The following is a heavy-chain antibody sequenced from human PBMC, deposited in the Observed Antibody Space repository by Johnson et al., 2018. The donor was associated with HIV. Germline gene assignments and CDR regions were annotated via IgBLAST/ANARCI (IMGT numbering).Heavy chain of an antibody. CDR3: TRLPSGYSRDAFDI. Sequence: VQLVESGGGLVQPGGSLRLSCAASGFTFSSYWMHWVRQAPGKGLVWVSRINSDGSSTSYADSVKGRFTISRDNAKNSLYLQMNSLRAEDTAVYYCTRLPSGYSRDAFDIWGQGTMVTVSS. V-gene: IGHV3-74*01. CDR2: INSDGSST. J-gene: IGHJ3*02. CDR1: GFTFSSYW. D-gene: IGHD5-18*01.